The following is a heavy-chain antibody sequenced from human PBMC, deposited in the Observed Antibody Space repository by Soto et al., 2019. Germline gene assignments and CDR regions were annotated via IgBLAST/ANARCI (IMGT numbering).Heavy chain of an antibody. CDR2: INHSGST. CDR1: GGSFSGYY. CDR3: GGDCSGGSCYSGGYYYYMDV. V-gene: IGHV4-34*01. Sequence: QVQLQQWGAGLLKPSETLSLTCAVYGGSFSGYYWSWIRQPPGKGLEWIGEINHSGSTNYNPSLKSRVTISVDTSKHQFSLKLSSVTAADTAVYYCGGDCSGGSCYSGGYYYYMDVWGKGTTVTVSS. J-gene: IGHJ6*03. D-gene: IGHD2-15*01.